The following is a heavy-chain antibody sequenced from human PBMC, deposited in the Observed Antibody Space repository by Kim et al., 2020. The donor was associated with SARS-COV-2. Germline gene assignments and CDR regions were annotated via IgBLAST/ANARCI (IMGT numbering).Heavy chain of an antibody. CDR1: GFTFSSYA. Sequence: GGSLRLSCAASGFTFSSYAMNWVLQAPGKGLEWVSSIVGTGVSTYYADSVKGRFTIFRDNSKNTVNLQMNILRAVDTVIYHCARGGSGWFLSYWGQGFLVTVSS. CDR2: IVGTGVST. J-gene: IGHJ4*02. CDR3: ARGGSGWFLSY. V-gene: IGHV3-23*01. D-gene: IGHD6-19*01.